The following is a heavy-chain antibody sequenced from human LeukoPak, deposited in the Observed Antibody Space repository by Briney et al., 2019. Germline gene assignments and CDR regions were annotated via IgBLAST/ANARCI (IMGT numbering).Heavy chain of an antibody. V-gene: IGHV4-59*01. CDR2: IYYSGST. J-gene: IGHJ4*02. CDR1: GXSISTYH. D-gene: IGHD5-24*01. CDR3: ARGLRSRDGYNYDYFDD. Sequence: SETLSLTCTVSGXSISTYHGSWIRQPPGKGLEWIGNIYYSGSTNYNPSLKSRVTISVDTSKNQFSLKLSSVTAADTAVYYCARGLRSRDGYNYDYFDDWGQGTLVTVSS.